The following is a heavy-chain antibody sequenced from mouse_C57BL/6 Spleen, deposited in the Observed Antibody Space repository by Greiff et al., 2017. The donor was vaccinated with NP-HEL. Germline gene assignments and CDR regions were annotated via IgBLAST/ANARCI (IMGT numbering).Heavy chain of an antibody. D-gene: IGHD1-1*01. CDR1: GYTFTDYN. Sequence: VQLQQSGPELVKPGASVKIPCKASGYTFTDYNMDWVKQSHGKSLEWIGDINPNNGGTIYNQKFKGKATLTVDTSSSTAYMELRSLTSEDTAVYCCGRGGLLRGDYYAMGYWGKGTSVTVSS. CDR2: INPNNGGT. V-gene: IGHV1-18*01. CDR3: GRGGLLRGDYYAMGY. J-gene: IGHJ4*01.